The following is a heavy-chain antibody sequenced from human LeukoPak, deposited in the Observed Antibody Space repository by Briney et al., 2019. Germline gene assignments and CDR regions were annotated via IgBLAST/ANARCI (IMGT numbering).Heavy chain of an antibody. CDR2: IYYSGST. Sequence: GSLRLSCAASGFTFSSYSMNWVRQPPGKGLEWIGSIYYSGSTYYNPSLKSRVTISVDTSKNQFSLKLSSVTAADTAVYYCVIGPPYAPGVLDVWGKGTTVTVSS. J-gene: IGHJ6*04. D-gene: IGHD3-22*01. CDR3: VIGPPYAPGVLDV. V-gene: IGHV4-59*05. CDR1: GFTFSSYSMN.